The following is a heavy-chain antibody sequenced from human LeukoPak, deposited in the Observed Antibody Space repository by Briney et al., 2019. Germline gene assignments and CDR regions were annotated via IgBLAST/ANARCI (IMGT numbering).Heavy chain of an antibody. CDR3: ARENGYSGSYYFDY. CDR1: GGSISSSSYY. D-gene: IGHD1-26*01. Sequence: SETLSPTCTVSGGSISSSSYYWGWIRQPPGKGLEWIGSIYYSGSTYYNPSLKSRVTISVDTSKNQFSLKLSSVTAADTAVYYCARENGYSGSYYFDYWGQGTLVTVSS. J-gene: IGHJ4*02. V-gene: IGHV4-39*07. CDR2: IYYSGST.